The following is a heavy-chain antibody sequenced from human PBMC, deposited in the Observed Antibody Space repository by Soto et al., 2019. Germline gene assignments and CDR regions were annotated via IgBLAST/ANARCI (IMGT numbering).Heavy chain of an antibody. V-gene: IGHV1-18*04. J-gene: IGHJ4*02. Sequence: VQLVQSGAEVKKPGASVTVSCKASGYTFSRFSISWVRQAPGQGLEWMGWISGNTGKSHYAQKLQDRVTTTADTPTNKAHMELRSLRAAGTAVYHSARATGVVVIVRGEVAFWGQGTLVTVSS. CDR2: ISGNTGKS. D-gene: IGHD2-15*01. CDR1: GYTFSRFS. CDR3: ARATGVVVIVRGEVAF.